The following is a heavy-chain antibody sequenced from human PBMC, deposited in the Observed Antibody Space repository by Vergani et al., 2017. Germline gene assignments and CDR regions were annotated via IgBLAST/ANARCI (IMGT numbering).Heavy chain of an antibody. D-gene: IGHD3-10*01. CDR1: GYSITSGYY. Sequence: QAQLQQWGAGLLKPPGTLSLTCAVSGYSITSGYYWGWIRQPPGRGLEWIGSIYHTGSAYYNPSLKSRVTVSVDTSMNQVSLKLNSVTAADTAVYYCVRTVALWFGETKDGGWFDPWGQGTLVTVTS. V-gene: IGHV4-38-2*01. CDR3: VRTVALWFGETKDGGWFDP. CDR2: IYHTGSA. J-gene: IGHJ5*02.